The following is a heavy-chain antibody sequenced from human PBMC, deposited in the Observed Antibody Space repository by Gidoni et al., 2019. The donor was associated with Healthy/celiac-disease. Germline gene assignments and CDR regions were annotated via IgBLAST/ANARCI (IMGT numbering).Heavy chain of an antibody. CDR3: AREAVVTLGYYYYGMDV. J-gene: IGHJ6*02. Sequence: QVQLVESGGGVVQPGRSLRLSCAASGFTFSSYAMHWVRQAPGKGLEWVAVISYDGSNKYYADSVKGRFTISRDNSKNTLYLQMNSLRAEDTAVYYCAREAVVTLGYYYYGMDVWGQGTTVTVSS. CDR2: ISYDGSNK. V-gene: IGHV3-30-3*01. CDR1: GFTFSSYA. D-gene: IGHD2-15*01.